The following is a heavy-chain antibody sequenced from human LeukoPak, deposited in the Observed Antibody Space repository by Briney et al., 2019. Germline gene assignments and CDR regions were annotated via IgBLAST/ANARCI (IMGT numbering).Heavy chain of an antibody. CDR3: TRENRPFCPFAY. Sequence: KTSETLSLTCAVYGGSFSGYYWSWIRQPPGKGLEWIGEISHSGTTNYSPSLRSRVAMSLDRANNQFSLNLTSVTDADTAVYYCTRENRPFCPFAYWGQGVLVTVSS. CDR1: GGSFSGYY. D-gene: IGHD2/OR15-2a*01. J-gene: IGHJ4*02. V-gene: IGHV4-34*01. CDR2: ISHSGTT.